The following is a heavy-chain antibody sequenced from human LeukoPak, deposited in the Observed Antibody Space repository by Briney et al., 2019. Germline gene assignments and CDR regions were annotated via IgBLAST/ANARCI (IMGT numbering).Heavy chain of an antibody. CDR3: ARPRITMVRGVPPMGMNWFDP. V-gene: IGHV3-21*04. Sequence: GGSLRLSCAASGFTFSSYSINWVRQAPGKGLEWVSSISGSGTYMYYADSVKGRFTISRDNAKNSLYLEMDSLRAEDTAVYYCARPRITMVRGVPPMGMNWFDPWGQGTLVTVSS. D-gene: IGHD3-10*01. CDR1: GFTFSSYS. CDR2: ISGSGTYM. J-gene: IGHJ5*02.